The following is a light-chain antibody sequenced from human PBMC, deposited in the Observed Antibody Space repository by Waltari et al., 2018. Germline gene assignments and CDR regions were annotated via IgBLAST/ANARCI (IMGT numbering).Light chain of an antibody. CDR2: ATS. Sequence: DIQMTQSPSSLSASVGDRVTITCRASQSDTTYLNWYQQKPGKAPNLLISATSILQSGVPSRFSGSGSGTDFTLTISSLQPEDFATYYCQQSRTAPLTFGGGTKVEIK. CDR1: QSDTTY. J-gene: IGKJ4*01. V-gene: IGKV1-39*01. CDR3: QQSRTAPLT.